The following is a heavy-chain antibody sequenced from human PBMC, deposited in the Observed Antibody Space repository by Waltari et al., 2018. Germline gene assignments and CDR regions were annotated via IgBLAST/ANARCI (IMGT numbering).Heavy chain of an antibody. CDR3: ARGRIVATMGGYMDV. Sequence: QVQLVQSGAEVKKPGASVKVSCKASGYTFTSYYMHWVRQAPGQGLEWMGIINPSGGSTSYAQKFQGRVTMTRDTSTSTVYMELSSLRSEDTAVYYCARGRIVATMGGYMDVWGKGTTVTVSS. CDR2: INPSGGST. V-gene: IGHV1-46*01. CDR1: GYTFTSYY. D-gene: IGHD5-12*01. J-gene: IGHJ6*03.